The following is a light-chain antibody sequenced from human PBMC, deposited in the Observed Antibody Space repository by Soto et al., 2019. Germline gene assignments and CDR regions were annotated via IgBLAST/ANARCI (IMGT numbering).Light chain of an antibody. CDR3: QHYGSSPQT. V-gene: IGKV3-20*01. Sequence: EIVLTQSPGTLSLSPGERAILSCRASQSVSSSYLAWYQQKPGQAPRLLIYGASSRATGIPDRFSGSGSGTDFTLTISRLEPEDFAVYYCQHYGSSPQTFGQGTKVEIK. J-gene: IGKJ1*01. CDR2: GAS. CDR1: QSVSSSY.